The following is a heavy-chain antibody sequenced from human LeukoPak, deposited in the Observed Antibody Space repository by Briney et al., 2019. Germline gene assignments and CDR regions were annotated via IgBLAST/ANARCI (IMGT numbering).Heavy chain of an antibody. V-gene: IGHV4-61*02. CDR2: IYTSGST. CDR1: GGSISSGSYY. CDR3: ARDGPYYDFWSGHRDYYMDV. D-gene: IGHD3-3*01. J-gene: IGHJ6*03. Sequence: PSETLSLTCTVSGGSISSGSYYWSWIRQPAGKGLEWIGRIYTSGSTNYNPSLKSRVTISVDTSKNQFSLKLSSVTAADTAVYYCARDGPYYDFWSGHRDYYMDVWGKGTTVTVSS.